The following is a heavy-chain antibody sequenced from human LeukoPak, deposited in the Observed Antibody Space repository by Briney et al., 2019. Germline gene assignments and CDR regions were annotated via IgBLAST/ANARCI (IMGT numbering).Heavy chain of an antibody. CDR1: GFTFSSYG. Sequence: GGSLRLSCAASGFTFSSYGMHWVRQAPGKGLEWVSSISSSSSYIYYADSVKGRFTISRDNAKNSLYLQMNSLRAEDTAVYYCARDPKEYYGGNSAFDIWGQGTMVTVSS. J-gene: IGHJ3*02. CDR2: ISSSSSYI. V-gene: IGHV3-21*01. D-gene: IGHD4-23*01. CDR3: ARDPKEYYGGNSAFDI.